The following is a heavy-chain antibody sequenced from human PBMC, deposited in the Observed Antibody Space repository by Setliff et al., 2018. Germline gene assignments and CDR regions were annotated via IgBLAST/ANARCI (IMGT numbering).Heavy chain of an antibody. CDR1: GFSFGKAW. J-gene: IGHJ4*02. CDR3: AKRGHYSSSDGLSFDF. D-gene: IGHD6-6*01. Sequence: GGSLRLSCAASGFSFGKAWMNWVRQAPGKGLEWVSSVYNGNDETKYADSVKGRFTISRDRSKNTVYLQMNRLRAEDTAVYYCAKRGHYSSSDGLSFDFWGQGTQVTVSS. V-gene: IGHV3-53*01. CDR2: VYNGNDET.